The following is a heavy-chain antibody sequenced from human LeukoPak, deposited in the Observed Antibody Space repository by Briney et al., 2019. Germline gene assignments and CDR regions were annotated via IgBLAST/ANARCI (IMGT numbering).Heavy chain of an antibody. CDR3: AKDGGAGCSDDWCPPDS. Sequence: LPGGSLRLSFAASGFNFGGYAMHWVRQPPGKVLEWVSGISWNGDRIGYAYSVKGRFTISRDNAKSSLYLQMNSLKAEDTAFYFCAKDGGAGCSDDWCPPDSWGQGTLVTVSS. CDR2: ISWNGDRI. D-gene: IGHD3-9*01. J-gene: IGHJ4*02. CDR1: GFNFGGYA. V-gene: IGHV3-9*01.